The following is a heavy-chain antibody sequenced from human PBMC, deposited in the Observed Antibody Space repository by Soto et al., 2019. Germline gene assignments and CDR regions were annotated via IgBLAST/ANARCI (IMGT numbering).Heavy chain of an antibody. D-gene: IGHD6-25*01. Sequence: GGSLRLSCAASGFTFSSYWMSWVRQAPGKGLESVANIKQDGSEKYYVDSVKGRFTISRDNAKNSLYLQMNSLRAEDTAVYYCARDKVGYSSAGYYYYYGMDVWGQGTTVTVS. CDR2: IKQDGSEK. CDR1: GFTFSSYW. V-gene: IGHV3-7*01. J-gene: IGHJ6*02. CDR3: ARDKVGYSSAGYYYYYGMDV.